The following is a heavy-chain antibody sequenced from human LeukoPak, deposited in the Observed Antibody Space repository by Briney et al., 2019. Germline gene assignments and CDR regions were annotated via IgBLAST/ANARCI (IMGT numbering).Heavy chain of an antibody. CDR2: IKQDGSEK. Sequence: GGSLRLSCAASGFTFSSYLMSWVRQAPGKGLEWVANIKQDGSEKYYVDSVKGRFTISRDNAKNSLYLQMNSLRAEDTAVYYCARVLGIQLWDNIDYWGQGTLVTVSS. D-gene: IGHD5-18*01. J-gene: IGHJ4*02. CDR1: GFTFSSYL. CDR3: ARVLGIQLWDNIDY. V-gene: IGHV3-7*01.